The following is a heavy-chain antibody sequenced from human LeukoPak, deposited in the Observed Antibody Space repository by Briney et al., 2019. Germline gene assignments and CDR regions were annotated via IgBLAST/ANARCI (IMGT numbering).Heavy chain of an antibody. CDR3: ARAGVIAAAGTQGDDY. V-gene: IGHV4-34*01. CDR1: GGSISGYY. Sequence: SETLSLTCTVSGGSISGYYWSWIRQPPGKGLEWIGEINHSGSTNYNPSLKSRVTISVDTSKNQFSLKLSSVTAADTAVYYCARAGVIAAAGTQGDDYWGQGTLVTVSS. CDR2: INHSGST. D-gene: IGHD6-13*01. J-gene: IGHJ4*02.